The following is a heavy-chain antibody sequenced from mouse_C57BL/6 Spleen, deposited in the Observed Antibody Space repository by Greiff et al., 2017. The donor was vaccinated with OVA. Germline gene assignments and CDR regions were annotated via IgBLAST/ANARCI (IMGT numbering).Heavy chain of an antibody. CDR1: GFSLTSYA. CDR3: AIYDGYYEGFAY. V-gene: IGHV2-9-1*01. CDR2: IWTGGGT. J-gene: IGHJ3*01. D-gene: IGHD2-3*01. Sequence: VMLVESGPGLVAPSQSLSITCTVSGFSLTSYAISWVRQPPGKGLEWLGVIWTGGGTNYNSALKSRLSISKDNSKSQVFLKLNSLQTDDTARYYCAIYDGYYEGFAYWGQGTLVTVSA.